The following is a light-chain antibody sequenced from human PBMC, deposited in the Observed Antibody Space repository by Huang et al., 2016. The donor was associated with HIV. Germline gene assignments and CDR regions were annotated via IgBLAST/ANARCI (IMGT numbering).Light chain of an antibody. V-gene: IGKV3-11*01. CDR1: QSIGTY. CDR3: QYRANWG. CDR2: DAS. J-gene: IGKJ3*01. Sequence: EIVLTQSPVTLSLSPGERATLSCRARQSIGTYLACYQQRVGLAPRLLISDASNSATGTPARFSGIGSGTDFTLTIRSLELEDFAVYYCQYRANWGFGPGTKVDIK.